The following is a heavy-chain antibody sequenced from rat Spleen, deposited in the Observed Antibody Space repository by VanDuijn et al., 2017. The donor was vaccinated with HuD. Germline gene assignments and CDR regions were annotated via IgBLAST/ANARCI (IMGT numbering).Heavy chain of an antibody. J-gene: IGHJ3*01. Sequence: EVQLVESDGGLVQPGRSLKLSCAASGFTFSDYYMAWVRQAPTKGLEWVATISYDGSSTYYRDSVKGRFTISRDNSKSTLYLQMDSLRSEDTATYYCARHFSPADYYSSFPGLYWGQGTLVTVSS. CDR2: ISYDGSST. V-gene: IGHV5-29*01. D-gene: IGHD1-2*01. CDR3: ARHFSPADYYSSFPGLY. CDR1: GFTFSDYY.